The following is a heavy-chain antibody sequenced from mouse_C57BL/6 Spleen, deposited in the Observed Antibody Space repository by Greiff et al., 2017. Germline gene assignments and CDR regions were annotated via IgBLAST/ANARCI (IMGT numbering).Heavy chain of an antibody. D-gene: IGHD2-1*01. CDR3: AREGYYGNYVGAMDY. CDR1: GYTFTDYN. J-gene: IGHJ4*01. V-gene: IGHV1-18*01. CDR2: INPNNGGT. Sequence: EVQLQESGPELVKPGASVKIPCKASGYTFTDYNMDWVKQSHGKSLEWIGDINPNNGGTIYNQKFKGKATLTVDKSSSTAYMELRSLTSEDTAVYYCAREGYYGNYVGAMDYWGQGTSVTVSS.